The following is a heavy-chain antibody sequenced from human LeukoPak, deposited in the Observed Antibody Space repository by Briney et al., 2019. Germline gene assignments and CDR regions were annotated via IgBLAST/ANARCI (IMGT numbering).Heavy chain of an antibody. V-gene: IGHV3-7*02. D-gene: IGHD6-19*01. CDR3: ARASAVAGTRHY. Sequence: GGSLRLSCAASGFTFSTYWMSWVRQAPGEGLEWVANMDQDGTEKNYVDSVKGRFTISRDNAKNLLYVQMNSLRAEDTAVYYCARASAVAGTRHYWGQGTLVTVSS. CDR2: MDQDGTEK. CDR1: GFTFSTYW. J-gene: IGHJ4*02.